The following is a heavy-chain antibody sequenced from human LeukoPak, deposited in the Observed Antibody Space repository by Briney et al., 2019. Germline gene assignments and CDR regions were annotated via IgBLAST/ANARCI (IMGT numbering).Heavy chain of an antibody. Sequence: GGSLRLSCAASGFTFSSYGMHWVRQAPGKGLEWVAVISYDGSNKYYADSVKGRFTISRDNAKNSLYLQMNSLRAEDTAVYYCARDFMGVSTAWGQGTLVTVSS. CDR3: ARDFMGVSTA. CDR1: GFTFSSYG. J-gene: IGHJ4*02. D-gene: IGHD3-16*01. CDR2: ISYDGSNK. V-gene: IGHV3-30*03.